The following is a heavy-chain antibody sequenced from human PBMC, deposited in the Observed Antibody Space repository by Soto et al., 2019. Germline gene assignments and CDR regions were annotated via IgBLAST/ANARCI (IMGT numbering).Heavy chain of an antibody. J-gene: IGHJ4*02. V-gene: IGHV4-61*01. Sequence: PSETLSLTCTVSGGSVSGSYYWSWIRQPPGKGLQWIGNIDSSGSTNYNPSLESRASISLDTSKNQFSLRLTSVTAADTAVYFCARVRTEYAGLDYRGQGTLVTVSS. CDR3: ARVRTEYAGLDY. D-gene: IGHD2-2*01. CDR2: IDSSGST. CDR1: GGSVSGSYY.